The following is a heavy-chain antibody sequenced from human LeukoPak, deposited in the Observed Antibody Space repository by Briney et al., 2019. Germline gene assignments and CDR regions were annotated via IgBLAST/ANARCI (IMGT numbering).Heavy chain of an antibody. V-gene: IGHV1-2*02. CDR2: INPNSGGT. CDR3: ARTSSGWFPFDY. J-gene: IGHJ4*02. Sequence: ASVKVSCKTSGYTFTAYYMHWVRQAPGQGLEWIGWINPNSGGTNYAQEFQGRVTMTRDTSISTAYMELRRLTSADTARYYCARTSSGWFPFDYWGQGTLVTVSS. D-gene: IGHD6-19*01. CDR1: GYTFTAYY.